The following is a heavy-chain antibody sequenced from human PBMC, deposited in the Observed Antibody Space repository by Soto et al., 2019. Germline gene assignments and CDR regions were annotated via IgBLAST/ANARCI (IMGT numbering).Heavy chain of an antibody. CDR1: GFTFSSYG. Sequence: QVQLVESGGGVVQPGRSLRLSCAASGFTFSSYGMHWVRQAPGKGLEWVAVIWYDGSNKYYADSVKGRFTISRDNSKNTLYLQMNSQRAEDTAVYYCARDRVNQYDHLGLWFGDINYGMDVWGQGTTVTVSS. CDR2: IWYDGSNK. J-gene: IGHJ6*02. V-gene: IGHV3-33*01. D-gene: IGHD3-10*01. CDR3: ARDRVNQYDHLGLWFGDINYGMDV.